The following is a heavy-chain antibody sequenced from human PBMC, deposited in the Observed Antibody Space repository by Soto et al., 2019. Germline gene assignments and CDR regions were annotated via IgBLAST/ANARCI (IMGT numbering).Heavy chain of an antibody. CDR2: MNPNSGNT. CDR1: GYTFTSYD. D-gene: IGHD4-17*01. Sequence: QVPLVQSGAEVKKPGASVKVSCKASGYTFTSYDITWVRQATGQGLEWMGWMNPNSGNTGYAQKFQGRITMTRNTADSPAYMELRSLRSESTAFYYCARPLYGDNVDYWGQGTLVTVSS. V-gene: IGHV1-8*01. J-gene: IGHJ4*02. CDR3: ARPLYGDNVDY.